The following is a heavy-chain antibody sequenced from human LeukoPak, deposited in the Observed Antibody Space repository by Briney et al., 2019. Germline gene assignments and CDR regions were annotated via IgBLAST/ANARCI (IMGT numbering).Heavy chain of an antibody. Sequence: PGGSLRLSCAASGFTFSSYWMHWVRQAPGKGLVWVSRINSDGSSTSYADSVKGRFTISRDNSENTLYLQMNSLRAEDTAVYYCAKEADTIIVLKRYLDYWGQGTLVTVSS. CDR1: GFTFSSYW. D-gene: IGHD3-22*01. V-gene: IGHV3-74*01. J-gene: IGHJ4*02. CDR2: INSDGSST. CDR3: AKEADTIIVLKRYLDY.